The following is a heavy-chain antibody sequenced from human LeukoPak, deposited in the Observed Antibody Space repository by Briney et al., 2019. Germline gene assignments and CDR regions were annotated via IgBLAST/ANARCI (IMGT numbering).Heavy chain of an antibody. V-gene: IGHV1-3*03. CDR2: FNAGNGNT. CDR3: ARTRQYSSTWGFAY. Sequence: ASVKVSCKASGYTFTSYAMHWVRQAPGQRLEWMGWFNAGNGNTKYSEEFQGRVTITGDTSASTVYMELSSLRSEDMAVYYCARTRQYSSTWGFAYWGQGTLVTVSS. J-gene: IGHJ4*02. CDR1: GYTFTSYA. D-gene: IGHD6-13*01.